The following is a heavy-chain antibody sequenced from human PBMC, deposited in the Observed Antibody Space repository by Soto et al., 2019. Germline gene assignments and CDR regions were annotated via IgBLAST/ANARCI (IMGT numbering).Heavy chain of an antibody. D-gene: IGHD3-3*01. CDR1: GYTFTSYG. CDR3: ARGHRGDYDFWSGSTSFDY. J-gene: IGHJ4*02. CDR2: ISAYNGNT. V-gene: IGHV1-18*01. Sequence: QVQLVQSGAEVKKPGASVKVSCKASGYTFTSYGISWVRQAPGQGLEWMGWISAYNGNTNYAQKLQGRVTMTTDTSTSTAYMELRSLRSDDTAVYYCARGHRGDYDFWSGSTSFDYWGQGTLVTVSS.